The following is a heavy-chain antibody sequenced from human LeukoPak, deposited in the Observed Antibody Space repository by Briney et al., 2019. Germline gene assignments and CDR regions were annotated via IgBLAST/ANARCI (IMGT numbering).Heavy chain of an antibody. CDR3: AKDDPDFVKGYYDFWSGSFDY. V-gene: IGHV3-23*01. D-gene: IGHD3-3*01. J-gene: IGHJ4*02. CDR2: VSGSGGST. CDR1: GFTFSSYA. Sequence: GGSLRLSCAASGFTFSSYAMSWVRQAPGKGLEWVSAVSGSGGSTYYADSVKGRFTIYRDNSKNKLYLQMNSLRAEDTAVYYCAKDDPDFVKGYYDFWSGSFDYWGQGTLVTVSS.